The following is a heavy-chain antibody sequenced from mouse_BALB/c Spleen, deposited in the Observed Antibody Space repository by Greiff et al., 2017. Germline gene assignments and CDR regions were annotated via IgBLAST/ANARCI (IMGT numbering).Heavy chain of an antibody. Sequence: EVQLQESGPSLVKPSQTLSLTCSVTGDSITSCYWNWIRKFPGNKLEYMGYISYSGSTYYYPSHKSRISITRDTSKNQYYLQLNSVTTEDTATYYCARGNWDRRYFDYWGQGTTLTVSS. V-gene: IGHV3-8*02. J-gene: IGHJ2*01. CDR1: GDSITSCY. D-gene: IGHD4-1*01. CDR2: ISYSGST. CDR3: ARGNWDRRYFDY.